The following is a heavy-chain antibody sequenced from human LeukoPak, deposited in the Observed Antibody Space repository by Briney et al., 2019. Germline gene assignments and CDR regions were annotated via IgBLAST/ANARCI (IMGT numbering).Heavy chain of an antibody. D-gene: IGHD5-12*01. Sequence: PGGSLRLSCTASGFTFGDYAMNWVRQAPGKGLEWVGFIRSKTYGGTSVHAASVKGRFTVSRDDSKNIAYLQMNSLKTEDTAVYYCSRQIRATTDYFDYWGQGTLVTVSS. CDR3: SRQIRATTDYFDY. V-gene: IGHV3-49*04. CDR2: IRSKTYGGTS. CDR1: GFTFGDYA. J-gene: IGHJ4*02.